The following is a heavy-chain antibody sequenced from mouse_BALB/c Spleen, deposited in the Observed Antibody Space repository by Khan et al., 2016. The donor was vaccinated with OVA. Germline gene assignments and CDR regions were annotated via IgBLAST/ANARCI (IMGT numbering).Heavy chain of an antibody. V-gene: IGHV1-77*01. J-gene: IGHJ3*01. CDR2: ISPGSGDT. CDR1: GYTFTDFY. Sequence: QVQLKQSGTELARPGASVNLSCKASGYTFTDFYINWVKQRSGQGLEWIGEISPGSGDTYYNEKFKGKATLTADKSSSTAYMQLSSLTSEASAVYFCARRNYFGYTFAYWGQGTLGTVSA. D-gene: IGHD1-2*01. CDR3: ARRNYFGYTFAY.